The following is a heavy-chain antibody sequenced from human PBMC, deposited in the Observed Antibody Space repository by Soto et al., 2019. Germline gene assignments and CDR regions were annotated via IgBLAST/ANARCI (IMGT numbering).Heavy chain of an antibody. D-gene: IGHD6-13*01. J-gene: IGHJ4*02. CDR2: ISFSSTNI. Sequence: EVQLVESGGGLVQPGGSLRLSCTASGFTFSSYGMNWVRQAPGKGLEWVSYISFSSTNIHQADSVRGRFTISRDNAKNSLYVQMNCLGADDRGVYYCTRGAAGNADYWGQGVVVTVSS. CDR3: TRGAAGNADY. CDR1: GFTFSSYG. V-gene: IGHV3-48*01.